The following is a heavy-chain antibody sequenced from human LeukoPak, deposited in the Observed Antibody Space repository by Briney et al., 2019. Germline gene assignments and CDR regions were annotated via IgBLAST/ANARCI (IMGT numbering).Heavy chain of an antibody. D-gene: IGHD5-12*01. CDR2: ISYDGSNK. Sequence: GRSLRLSCAASGFTFSSYARHWVRQAPGKGLEWVAVISYDGSNKYYADSVKGRFTISRDNSKNTLYLQMNSLRAEDTAVYYCARGEHIVATIIFDYWGQGTLVTVSS. J-gene: IGHJ4*02. CDR3: ARGEHIVATIIFDY. CDR1: GFTFSSYA. V-gene: IGHV3-30-3*01.